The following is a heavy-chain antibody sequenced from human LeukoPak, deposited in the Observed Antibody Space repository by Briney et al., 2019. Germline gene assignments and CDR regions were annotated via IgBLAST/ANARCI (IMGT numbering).Heavy chain of an antibody. D-gene: IGHD3-3*01. CDR1: GFTFSSYS. J-gene: IGHJ3*02. CDR3: ARPLTIFGVAPFRDAFDI. CDR2: ISSSSSYI. V-gene: IGHV3-21*01. Sequence: GGSLRLSCAASGFTFSSYSMNWVRQAPGKGLEWVSSISSSSSYIYYADSVKGRFTISRDNSKNTLYLQMNSLRAEDTAVYYCARPLTIFGVAPFRDAFDIWGQGTMVTVSS.